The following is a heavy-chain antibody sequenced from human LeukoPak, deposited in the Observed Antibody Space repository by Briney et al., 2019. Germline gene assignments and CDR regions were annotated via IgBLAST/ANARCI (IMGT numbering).Heavy chain of an antibody. V-gene: IGHV3-23*01. D-gene: IGHD6-13*01. Sequence: GGSLRLSCAASRFTFSSYGMSCVRQAPGKGREWVSSIRNRGCSTYHADAVKGRFTTSRDNAKNTLYLKMNSLRAEETAVYYRAKTYRSSRAHYYYYYYMDVWGKGTTVTIPS. CDR3: AKTYRSSRAHYYYYYYMDV. CDR1: RFTFSSYG. J-gene: IGHJ6*03. CDR2: IRNRGCST.